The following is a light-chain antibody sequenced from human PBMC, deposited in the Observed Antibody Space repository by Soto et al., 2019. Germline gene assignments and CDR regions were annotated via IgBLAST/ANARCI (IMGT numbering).Light chain of an antibody. CDR3: QQYNYSST. Sequence: EIVMTQSPATLSVSPGETATLSCRASQSVSSNLAWYQQKPGQAPRLLIYGASSRATDIPARFRGSGSGSEFTLTISSLQSEDVADYYWQQYNYSSTFGQGTKLEIK. CDR2: GAS. J-gene: IGKJ2*01. CDR1: QSVSSN. V-gene: IGKV3-15*01.